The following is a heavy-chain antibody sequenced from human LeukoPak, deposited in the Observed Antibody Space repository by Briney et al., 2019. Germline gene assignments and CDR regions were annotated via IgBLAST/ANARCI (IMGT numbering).Heavy chain of an antibody. Sequence: SSETLSLTCTVSGGSISSYYWSWIRQPPGKGLEWIGYIYYSGSTNYNPSLKSRVTISVDTSKNQFSLKLSSVTAADTAVYYCARGVGDSDADYWGQGTLVTVSS. CDR2: IYYSGST. D-gene: IGHD1-26*01. CDR3: ARGVGDSDADY. J-gene: IGHJ4*02. CDR1: GGSISSYY. V-gene: IGHV4-59*01.